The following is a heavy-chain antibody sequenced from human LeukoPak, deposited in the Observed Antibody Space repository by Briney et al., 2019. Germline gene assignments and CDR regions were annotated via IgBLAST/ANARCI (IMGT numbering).Heavy chain of an antibody. CDR1: GFTFSGYW. CDR2: INGDGIGT. CDR3: ARDPRNKGFDP. Sequence: PGGSLRLSCAASGFTFSGYWMHWARQSPGKGLVGVSCINGDGIGTRYADSVKCRFTISRDKAKNTLYLQMSSLRVEDTAVYYCARDPRNKGFDPWGQGTVVTVSS. J-gene: IGHJ5*02. D-gene: IGHD1/OR15-1a*01. V-gene: IGHV3-74*01.